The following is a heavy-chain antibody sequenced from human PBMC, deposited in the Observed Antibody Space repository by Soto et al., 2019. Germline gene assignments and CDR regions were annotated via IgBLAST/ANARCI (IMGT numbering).Heavy chain of an antibody. V-gene: IGHV1-18*04. CDR2: ISAYTGGA. J-gene: IGHJ6*02. CDR3: VRVPHNFNWAPYGLDV. D-gene: IGHD3-9*01. CDR1: GNIFTSNG. Sequence: QVQLVQSGGEVKKPGASAKVSCKASGNIFTSNGFSWVRQAPGQGLEWMGWISAYTGGANYPQKFQGRVTMTTDTSTSMAYMELRSLTSDDTAVYYCVRVPHNFNWAPYGLDVWGHGTTVTVS.